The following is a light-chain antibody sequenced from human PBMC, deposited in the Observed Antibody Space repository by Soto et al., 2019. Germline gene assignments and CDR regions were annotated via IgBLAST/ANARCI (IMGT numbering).Light chain of an antibody. Sequence: DIQMTQSPSTLSASVGDRVTITCRASQSISDWLAWYQQKPGKAPNLLIYDASTLQSGVPSRFSGSGSGTEFTLTISSLQPDDCATYYCQEYKSATFGQGTKLEIE. CDR3: QEYKSAT. J-gene: IGKJ2*01. CDR2: DAS. V-gene: IGKV1-5*01. CDR1: QSISDW.